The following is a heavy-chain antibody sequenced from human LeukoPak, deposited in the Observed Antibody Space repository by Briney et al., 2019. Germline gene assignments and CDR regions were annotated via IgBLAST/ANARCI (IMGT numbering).Heavy chain of an antibody. V-gene: IGHV2-5*01. Sequence: SGPTLVKPTQTLTLTCTFSGFSPSTSGVGVGWIRQPPGKALEWLALIYWNDDKRYSPSLKSRLTITKDTSKNQVVLTMTNMDPVDTATYYCAHREPSYGSGSYNYWGQGTLVTVSS. CDR3: AHREPSYGSGSYNY. D-gene: IGHD3-10*01. CDR2: IYWNDDK. J-gene: IGHJ4*02. CDR1: GFSPSTSGVG.